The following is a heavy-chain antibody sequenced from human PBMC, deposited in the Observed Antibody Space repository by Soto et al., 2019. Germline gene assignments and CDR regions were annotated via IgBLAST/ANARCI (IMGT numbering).Heavy chain of an antibody. J-gene: IGHJ6*02. CDR3: AKEGSGQLVLRYYYGMDV. D-gene: IGHD6-6*01. CDR2: ISGSGGST. V-gene: IGHV3-23*01. Sequence: GGSLRLSCAASGFTFSSYAMSWVRQAPGKGLEWVSAISGSGGSTYYADSGKGRFTISRDNSKNTLYLQMNSLRAEDTAVYYCAKEGSGQLVLRYYYGMDVWGQGTTVTVSS. CDR1: GFTFSSYA.